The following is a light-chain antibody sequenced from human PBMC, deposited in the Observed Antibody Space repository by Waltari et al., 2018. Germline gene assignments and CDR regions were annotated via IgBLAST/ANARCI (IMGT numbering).Light chain of an antibody. V-gene: IGLV3-1*01. Sequence: SYELTQPPSVSVSSGQTAIITCSGDKLGDKYVCWYQQKPGQSPVLIIYEDTMRPSGIPERFSGSNSGNTATLTISGTQTLDEADYYGQVWDGITSTGVFGGGTRLTVL. CDR2: EDT. J-gene: IGLJ3*02. CDR1: KLGDKY. CDR3: QVWDGITSTGV.